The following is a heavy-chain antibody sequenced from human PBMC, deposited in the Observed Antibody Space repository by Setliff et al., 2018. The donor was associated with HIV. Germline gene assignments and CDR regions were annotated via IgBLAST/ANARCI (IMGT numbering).Heavy chain of an antibody. CDR2: INPNTGDT. Sequence: GASVKVSCKASGYQFTAYYMHWVRQAPGQGLEWLGWINPNTGDTQYAQKFQGRVTVTRDSPIRTAYLEVNRLRSDDTAIYYCARDNRTGYSGGWPLDYWGQGTLVTV. J-gene: IGHJ4*02. D-gene: IGHD2-15*01. V-gene: IGHV1-2*02. CDR1: GYQFTAYY. CDR3: ARDNRTGYSGGWPLDY.